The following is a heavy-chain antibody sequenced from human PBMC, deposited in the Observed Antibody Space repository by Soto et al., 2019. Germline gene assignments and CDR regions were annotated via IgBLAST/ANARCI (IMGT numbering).Heavy chain of an antibody. CDR3: ASQKLWFGELLSNYYYYYGLDV. CDR2: IISMFDTV. J-gene: IGHJ6*02. D-gene: IGHD3-10*01. Sequence: SVKVSCKASGGTFSSCAISWVRQAPGQGLEWMGGIISMFDTVDYAQKFQGRVTIIADKSTSTVYMEVSSLRSEDTAVYYCASQKLWFGELLSNYYYYYGLDVWGQGTTVTRLL. CDR1: GGTFSSCA. V-gene: IGHV1-69*06.